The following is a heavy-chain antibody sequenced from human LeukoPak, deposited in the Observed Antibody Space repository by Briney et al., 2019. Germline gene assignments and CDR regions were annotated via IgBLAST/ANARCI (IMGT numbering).Heavy chain of an antibody. CDR1: GFTFSSYW. J-gene: IGHJ3*02. CDR3: AIVGATKAAFDI. D-gene: IGHD1-26*01. CDR2: IYYSGST. Sequence: GSLRLSCAASGFTFSSYWMSWVRQPPGKGLEWIGSIYYSGSTYYNPSLKSRVTISVDTSKNQFSLKLSSVTAADTAVYYCAIVGATKAAFDIWGQGTMVTVSS. V-gene: IGHV4-39*07.